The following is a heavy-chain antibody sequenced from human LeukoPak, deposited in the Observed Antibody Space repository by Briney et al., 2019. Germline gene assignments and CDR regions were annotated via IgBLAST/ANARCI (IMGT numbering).Heavy chain of an antibody. Sequence: ASVKVSCXASGYTFTGYYMHWVRQAPGQGLEWMGWINPNSGGTNYAQKFQGRVTMTRDTSISTAYMELSRLRSDDTAVYYCARDSIVVVPAAIRWVYYYYYMDVWGKGTTVTVSS. CDR3: ARDSIVVVPAAIRWVYYYYYMDV. D-gene: IGHD2-2*02. J-gene: IGHJ6*03. V-gene: IGHV1-2*02. CDR2: INPNSGGT. CDR1: GYTFTGYY.